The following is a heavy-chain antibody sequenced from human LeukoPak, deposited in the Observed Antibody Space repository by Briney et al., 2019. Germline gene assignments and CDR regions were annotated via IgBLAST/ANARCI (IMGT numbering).Heavy chain of an antibody. CDR2: TSYDGSNK. V-gene: IGHV3-30*18. D-gene: IGHD5-18*01. CDR3: AKDKSPLYSYGPLDY. CDR1: GFTFSSYG. Sequence: GGSLRLSCAASGFTFSSYGMHWVRQAPGKGLEWVAVTSYDGSNKYYADSVKGRFTISRDNSKNTLYLQMNSLRAEDTAVYYCAKDKSPLYSYGPLDYWGQGTLVTVSS. J-gene: IGHJ4*02.